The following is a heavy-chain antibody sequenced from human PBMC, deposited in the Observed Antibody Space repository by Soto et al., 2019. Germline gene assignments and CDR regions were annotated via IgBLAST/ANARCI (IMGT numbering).Heavy chain of an antibody. CDR2: IYYSGST. CDR3: ARGVNMVRGVRFGWFDP. V-gene: IGHV4-31*03. J-gene: IGHJ5*02. D-gene: IGHD3-10*01. CDR1: GGSISSGGYY. Sequence: SETLSLTCTVSGGSISSGGYYWSWIRQHPGKGLEWIGYIYYSGSTYYNPSLKSRVTISVDTSKNQFSLKLSSVTAADTAVYYCARGVNMVRGVRFGWFDPWGQGTLVTVSS.